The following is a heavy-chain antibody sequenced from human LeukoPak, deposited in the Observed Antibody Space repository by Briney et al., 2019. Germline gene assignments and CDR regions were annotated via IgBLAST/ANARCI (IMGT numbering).Heavy chain of an antibody. CDR1: GYIFTGYF. CDR2: INPNSGDT. CDR3: ARDLNFRPILSGWAGPY. Sequence: GASVNVSCKASGYIFTGYFMHWVRRAPGQGLEWMGWINPNSGDTDYAQKFQGRVTMTTDTSISTAYMELNRLRSDDTAVYYCARDLNFRPILSGWAGPYWGQGTLVTVSS. J-gene: IGHJ4*02. D-gene: IGHD2-8*02. V-gene: IGHV1-2*02.